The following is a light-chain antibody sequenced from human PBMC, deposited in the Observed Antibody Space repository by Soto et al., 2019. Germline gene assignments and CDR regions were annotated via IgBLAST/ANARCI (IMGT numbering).Light chain of an antibody. V-gene: IGKV3-11*01. CDR3: QHRSRWPLT. J-gene: IGKJ4*01. Sequence: EIVLTQSPATLSLSPGERATLSCRASQGVSNYLAWYQQKSGQAPRLLIYDASNRSTGISARFSGSGSGTDFTLTISSLEPEDFAVYFCQHRSRWPLTFGGGTKVEIK. CDR1: QGVSNY. CDR2: DAS.